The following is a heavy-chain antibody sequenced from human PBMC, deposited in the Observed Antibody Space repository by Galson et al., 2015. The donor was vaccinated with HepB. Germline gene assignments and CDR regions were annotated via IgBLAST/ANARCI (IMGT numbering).Heavy chain of an antibody. CDR2: ISSSGSTI. Sequence: SLRLSCAASGFTFSDYYMSWIRQAPGKGLEWVSYISSSGSTIYYADSVKGRFTISRDNAKNSLYLQMNSLRAEDTAVYYCARAGCSGGSCYQRWFDPWGQGTLVTVSS. V-gene: IGHV3-11*01. CDR3: ARAGCSGGSCYQRWFDP. CDR1: GFTFSDYY. J-gene: IGHJ5*02. D-gene: IGHD2-15*01.